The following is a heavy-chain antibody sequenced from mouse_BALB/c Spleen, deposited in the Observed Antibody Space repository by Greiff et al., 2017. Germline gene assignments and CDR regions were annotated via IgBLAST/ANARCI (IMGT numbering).Heavy chain of an antibody. D-gene: IGHD2-4*01. CDR2: IRLKSDNYAT. J-gene: IGHJ4*01. V-gene: IGHV6-6*02. Sequence: EVKLVESGGGLVQPGGSMKLSCVASGFTFSSYWMSWVRQSPEKGLEWVAEIRLKSDNYATHSAESVKGKFTISRDDSKSRLYLQMNSLRAEDTGIYYCTMITSFMDYWGQGTSVTVSS. CDR3: TMITSFMDY. CDR1: GFTFSSYW.